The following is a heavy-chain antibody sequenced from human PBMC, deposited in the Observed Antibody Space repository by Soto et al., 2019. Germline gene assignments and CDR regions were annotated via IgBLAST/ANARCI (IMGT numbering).Heavy chain of an antibody. D-gene: IGHD3-3*01. CDR3: ARGTSPVTIFGVVISQFDY. CDR2: IIPIFGTA. CDR1: GGTLSSYA. J-gene: IGHJ4*02. Sequence: GASVKVSCTASGGTLSSYAISWVRQAPGQGLEWMGGIIPIFGTANYAQKFQGRVTITADESTSTAYMELSSLRSEDTAVYYCARGTSPVTIFGVVISQFDYWGQGTLVTVSS. V-gene: IGHV1-69*13.